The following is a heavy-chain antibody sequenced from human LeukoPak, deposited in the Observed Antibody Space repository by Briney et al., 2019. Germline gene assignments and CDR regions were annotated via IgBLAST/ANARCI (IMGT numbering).Heavy chain of an antibody. V-gene: IGHV4-59*01. CDR1: GGSISSYY. D-gene: IGHD2-21*02. CDR3: ARAATYCGSDCYSLDAFDI. Sequence: SETLSLTCTVSGGSISSYYWSWIRQPPGKGLEWIGYIYYSGSTNYNPSLKSRVTISVDTSKNQFSLKLSSVTAADTAVYYCARAATYCGSDCYSLDAFDIWGQGTMVTVSS. CDR2: IYYSGST. J-gene: IGHJ3*02.